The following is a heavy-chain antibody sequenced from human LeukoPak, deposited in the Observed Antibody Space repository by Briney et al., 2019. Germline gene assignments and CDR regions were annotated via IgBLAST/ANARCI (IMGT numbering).Heavy chain of an antibody. V-gene: IGHV4-61*02. CDR2: IYTSGST. J-gene: IGHJ4*02. CDR3: ARLGNCGNDCYAADY. CDR1: GGSISSGSYY. Sequence: KPSETLSLTCTVSGGSISSGSYYWSWIRQPAGKGLEWIGRIYTSGSTNYNPSLKSRVTISVDTSKNQFSLKLSSVTAADTAVYYCARLGNCGNDCYAADYWGQGTLVTVSS. D-gene: IGHD2-21*02.